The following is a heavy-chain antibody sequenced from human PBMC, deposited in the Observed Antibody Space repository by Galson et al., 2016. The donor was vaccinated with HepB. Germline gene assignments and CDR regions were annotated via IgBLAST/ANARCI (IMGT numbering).Heavy chain of an antibody. CDR1: GASIDSRNYY. J-gene: IGHJ4*02. CDR2: IFHTGAA. D-gene: IGHD3-22*01. Sequence: SETLSPTCSVSGASIDSRNYYWAWVRQPPGKGLEWIGSIFHTGAAYYSVSLQSRFVFSIDTSKNQFSLRLNSVTAADTAFYYCARQARDYFDSNGFYGVLDFWGQGILVIASS. CDR3: ARQARDYFDSNGFYGVLDF. V-gene: IGHV4-39*01.